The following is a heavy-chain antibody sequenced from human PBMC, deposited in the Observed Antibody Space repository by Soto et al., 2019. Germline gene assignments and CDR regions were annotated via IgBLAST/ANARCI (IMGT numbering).Heavy chain of an antibody. J-gene: IGHJ5*02. D-gene: IGHD3-3*01. CDR1: GGTFSSYA. CDR2: IIPIFGTA. V-gene: IGHV1-69*13. CDR3: ARHPLEHYDFWSGPGNWFDP. Sequence: SVKVSCKASGGTFSSYAISWVRQAPGQGLEWMGGIIPIFGTANYAQKFQGRVTITADESTSTAYMELSSLRSEDTAVYYCARHPLEHYDFWSGPGNWFDPWGQGTLVTVSS.